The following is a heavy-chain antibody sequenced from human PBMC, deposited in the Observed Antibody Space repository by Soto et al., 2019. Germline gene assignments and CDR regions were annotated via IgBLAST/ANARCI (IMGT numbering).Heavy chain of an antibody. D-gene: IGHD3-22*01. V-gene: IGHV3-53*01. CDR1: GFTVSNNY. Sequence: GSLRLSCAASGFTVSNNYMSWVRQAPGKGLEWVSVIYSGGSTFYADSVKGRFTISRDNSKNTLYLQMNSLRAEDTAVYYCARAWYYDSNADRSCWGQGTLVTXSS. CDR3: ARAWYYDSNADRSC. CDR2: IYSGGST. J-gene: IGHJ4*02.